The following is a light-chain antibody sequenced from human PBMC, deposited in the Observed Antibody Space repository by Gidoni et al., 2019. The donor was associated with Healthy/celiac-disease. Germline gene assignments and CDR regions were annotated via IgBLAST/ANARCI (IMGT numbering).Light chain of an antibody. Sequence: EIVLTQSPATLSLSPGDGATLSCTSSQSITNNLAWYQQKPGQPPRLLIFDASTRATGVPARFSASGSGTDFTLTISSLDLEDFAIYYCQQRSNWPRGTFGGGTKLEIK. J-gene: IGKJ4*01. CDR2: DAS. V-gene: IGKV3-11*01. CDR3: QQRSNWPRGT. CDR1: QSITNN.